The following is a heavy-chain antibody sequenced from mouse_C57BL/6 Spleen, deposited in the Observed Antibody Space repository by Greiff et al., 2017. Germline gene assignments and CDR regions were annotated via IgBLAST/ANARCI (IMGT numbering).Heavy chain of an antibody. CDR3: ARREKLGYFDY. CDR2: IYPGSGNT. V-gene: IGHV1-66*01. D-gene: IGHD4-1*01. Sequence: VQLQQSGPELVKPGASVKISCKASGYRFTSYYIHWVKQRPGQGLGWIGWIYPGSGNTKYNEKFKGKATLTAATSSSTSYMQLSSLTSEDSAVYYCARREKLGYFDYWGQGTTLTVSS. CDR1: GYRFTSYY. J-gene: IGHJ2*01.